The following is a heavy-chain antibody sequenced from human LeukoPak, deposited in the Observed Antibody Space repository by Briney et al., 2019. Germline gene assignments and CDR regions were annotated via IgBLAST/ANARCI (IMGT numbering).Heavy chain of an antibody. CDR1: GYTFTSYG. Sequence: SVKVSCKASGYTFTSYGISWVRQAPGQGLEWMGGIIPIFGTANYAQKFQGRVTITADESTSTAYMELSSLRSEDTAVYYCARVPTGLSMVRGVSYYYYMDVWGKGTTVTISS. V-gene: IGHV1-69*13. D-gene: IGHD3-10*01. CDR2: IIPIFGTA. J-gene: IGHJ6*03. CDR3: ARVPTGLSMVRGVSYYYYMDV.